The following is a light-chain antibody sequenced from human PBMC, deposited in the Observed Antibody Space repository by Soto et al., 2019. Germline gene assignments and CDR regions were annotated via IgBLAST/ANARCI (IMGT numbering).Light chain of an antibody. V-gene: IGKV3-15*01. CDR3: QQYNNWPRT. Sequence: EIVMTQSPATLSVSPGERATLSCRASQSIRSNLAWYQQKPGQAPSLLIYGASTRATGIAARFSGSGSGTEFTLTISSLQSEDFAVYYCQQYNNWPRTFGQGTKVEIK. CDR1: QSIRSN. J-gene: IGKJ1*01. CDR2: GAS.